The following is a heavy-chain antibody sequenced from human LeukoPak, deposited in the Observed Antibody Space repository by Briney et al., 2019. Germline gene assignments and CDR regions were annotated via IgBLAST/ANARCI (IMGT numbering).Heavy chain of an antibody. CDR1: GGSISSYY. Sequence: SKTLSLTCTVSGGSISSYYWSWIRQPPGKGLEWIGYIYTSGSTNYNPSLKSRVTISVDTSKNQFSLKLSSVTAADTAVYYCARRSGYYDFWSGYPYDAFDIWGQGTMVTVSS. CDR2: IYTSGST. J-gene: IGHJ3*02. CDR3: ARRSGYYDFWSGYPYDAFDI. V-gene: IGHV4-4*09. D-gene: IGHD3-3*01.